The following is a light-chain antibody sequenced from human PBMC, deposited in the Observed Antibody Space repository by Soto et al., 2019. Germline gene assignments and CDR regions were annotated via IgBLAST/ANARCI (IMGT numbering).Light chain of an antibody. CDR1: QGIRND. V-gene: IGKV1-6*01. J-gene: IGKJ4*01. CDR2: AAS. Sequence: AIQMTQSPSSLSASVGDRVTITCRASQGIRNDLAWYQQKQGKAPKLLIYAASILQGGVPSRFSGSGSGADFTLPIHSLQPHDFETYFCLQHHNYPLTFGGGTKVEI. CDR3: LQHHNYPLT.